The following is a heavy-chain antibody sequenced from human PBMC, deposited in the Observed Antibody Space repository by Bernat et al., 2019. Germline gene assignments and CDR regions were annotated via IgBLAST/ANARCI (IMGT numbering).Heavy chain of an antibody. D-gene: IGHD3-16*02. V-gene: IGHV1-69*01. J-gene: IGHJ6*03. CDR1: GGTFSSYA. CDR3: ARDQGDYIWGSYRPIHWRYYYMDV. CDR2: IIPIFGTA. Sequence: QVQLVQSGAEVKKPGSSVKVSCKASGGTFSSYAISWVRQAPGQGLEWIGGIIPIFGTANYAQKFQGRVTITADESTSAAYMEPSSLRSEDTAMYYCARDQGDYIWGSYRPIHWRYYYMDVWGKGTTVTVSS.